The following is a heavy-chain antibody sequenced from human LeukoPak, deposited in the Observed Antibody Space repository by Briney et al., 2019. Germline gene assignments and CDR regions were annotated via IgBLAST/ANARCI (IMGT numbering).Heavy chain of an antibody. D-gene: IGHD2-21*01. V-gene: IGHV4-4*09. CDR1: GGSINNYW. CDR3: ATHWLEATQTYSYWFDP. J-gene: IGHJ5*02. Sequence: SETLSLTCSVSGGSINNYWGSWIRQPPVKGLEWIGYIYRGETTNYNPSLKSRVTLSVDTSKNQISLKLNSVTAADTAVYYCATHWLEATQTYSYWFDPWGQGTLVTVSS. CDR2: IYRGETT.